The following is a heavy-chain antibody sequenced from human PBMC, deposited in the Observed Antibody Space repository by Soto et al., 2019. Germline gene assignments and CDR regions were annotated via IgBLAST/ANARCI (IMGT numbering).Heavy chain of an antibody. CDR2: IYYSGST. D-gene: IGHD1-7*01. CDR1: GGSISSSSYY. J-gene: IGHJ4*02. Sequence: SETLSLTCTVSGGSISSSSYYWGWIRQPPGKGLEWIGSIYYSGSTYYNPSLKSRVTISVDTSKNQFSLKLSSVTAADTAVHYCACLFMGQHRELLAYWAQGTLVTVS. V-gene: IGHV4-39*01. CDR3: ACLFMGQHRELLAY.